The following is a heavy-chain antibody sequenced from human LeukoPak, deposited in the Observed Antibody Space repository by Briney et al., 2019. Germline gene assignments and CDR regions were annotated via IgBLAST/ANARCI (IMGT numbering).Heavy chain of an antibody. CDR1: GDSVSTEIYY. CDR2: IYYSGTT. J-gene: IGHJ5*02. D-gene: IGHD3-16*01. V-gene: IGHV4-39*07. Sequence: PSETLSLTCTVSGDSVSTEIYYWAWIRQPPGKGLQWVGSIYYSGTTYSDPSLKSRLTMSIDRSNNQFSLRLSSVTAADTAVYYCARRFAAANNWFDPWGQGALVTVSS. CDR3: ARRFAAANNWFDP.